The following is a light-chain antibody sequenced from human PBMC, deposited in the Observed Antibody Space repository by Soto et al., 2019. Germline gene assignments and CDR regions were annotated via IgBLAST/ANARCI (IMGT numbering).Light chain of an antibody. Sequence: QSVLTRPASVSGAAGQAITISCTGTSSDVGGYNLVSWYQQHPGKAPKLMIYEVSKRPSGVSNRFSGSKSGNTASLTISGLQAEDEADYYCCSCAGSSTVVFGGGTQLTVL. CDR1: SSDVGGYNL. J-gene: IGLJ2*01. CDR3: CSCAGSSTVV. V-gene: IGLV2-23*02. CDR2: EVS.